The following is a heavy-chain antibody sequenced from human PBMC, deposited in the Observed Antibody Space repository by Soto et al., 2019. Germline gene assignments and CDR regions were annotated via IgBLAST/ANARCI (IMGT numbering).Heavy chain of an antibody. CDR1: GYTFPSYG. CDR2: ISAYNGNT. Sequence: ASVKASCKASGYTFPSYGISWVRQAPGQGLEWMGWISAYNGNTNYAQKLQGRVTMTTDTSTSTAYMELRSLRSDDTAVYYCAREPGYSSGWYFGTFDIWGQGTMVNVSS. D-gene: IGHD6-19*01. V-gene: IGHV1-18*01. J-gene: IGHJ3*02. CDR3: AREPGYSSGWYFGTFDI.